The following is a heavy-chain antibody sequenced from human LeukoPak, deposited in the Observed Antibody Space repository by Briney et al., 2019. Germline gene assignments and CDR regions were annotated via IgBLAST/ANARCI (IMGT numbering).Heavy chain of an antibody. CDR1: GYTLTELS. CDR3: ATEDRSFRGYDSSGYYSYFDY. CDR2: FDPEDGVT. J-gene: IGHJ4*02. V-gene: IGHV1-24*01. D-gene: IGHD3-22*01. Sequence: ASVRVSCKVSGYTLTELSMHWVRQAPGKGLEWMGGFDPEDGVTIYAQKFQGRVTMTVDTSTDTAYMELGRLRSEDTAVYYCATEDRSFRGYDSSGYYSYFDYWGQGTLVTVSS.